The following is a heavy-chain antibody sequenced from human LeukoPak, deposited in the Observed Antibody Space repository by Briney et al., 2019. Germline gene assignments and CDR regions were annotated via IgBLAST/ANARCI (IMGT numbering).Heavy chain of an antibody. V-gene: IGHV3-23*01. Sequence: PGGSLRLSCAASGFTFSSYAMSWVRQAPGKGLEWVSAISGGGGSAYYADSVKGRFTISRDNSKNTLYLQMNSLRAEDTAVYYCARETCSSTSCSTDYWGQGTLVTASS. J-gene: IGHJ4*02. CDR3: ARETCSSTSCSTDY. CDR2: ISGGGGSA. CDR1: GFTFSSYA. D-gene: IGHD2-2*01.